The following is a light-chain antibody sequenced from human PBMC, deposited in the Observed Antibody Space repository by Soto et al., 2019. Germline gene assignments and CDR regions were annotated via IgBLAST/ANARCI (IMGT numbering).Light chain of an antibody. V-gene: IGKV3-20*01. J-gene: IGKJ1*01. Sequence: ELTQSQAPLSLSPWARAPTSCRARETIRGLLAWYQQRTGQPPRLLIYGASSRATGIPDRFSGSGSGTDGTLTISRLEPEDGAVDYGQQYGSSPWTVGQGTKVDIK. CDR2: GAS. CDR3: QQYGSSPWT. CDR1: ETIRGL.